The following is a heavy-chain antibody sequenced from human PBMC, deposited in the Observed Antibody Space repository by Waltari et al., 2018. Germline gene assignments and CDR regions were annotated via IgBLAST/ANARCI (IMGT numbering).Heavy chain of an antibody. CDR1: RLDFGAYS. CDR2: IATYSDT. CDR3: VRDHNWAFDL. V-gene: IGHV3-48*02. J-gene: IGHJ3*01. Sequence: EGQLVESGGGFVQPGGSLKVTGTASRLDFGAYSLNWVRQAPGKALEWVSYIATYSDTFYGDSVKGRFTTSRDNANNLLYLEMKSLREEDSGIYYCVRDHNWAFDLWGPGTMVTVSS. D-gene: IGHD1-1*01.